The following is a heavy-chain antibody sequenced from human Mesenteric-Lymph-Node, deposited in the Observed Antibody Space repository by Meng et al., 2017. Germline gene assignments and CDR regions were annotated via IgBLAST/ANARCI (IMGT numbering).Heavy chain of an antibody. V-gene: IGHV7-4-1*02. CDR2: IHPHTSNP. Sequence: VQLAHSVSVLRWPVGSVDGGFKASLYTFSSVHVTLVRQPPVHRLERLRWIHPHTSNPTYAQGFTGLFVFSLNTSVITAYLQLNRQRAEDTAVYFSARHSEGDSSSRYGVFDYWGQGTLVTVSS. D-gene: IGHD6-13*01. CDR3: ARHSEGDSSSRYGVFDY. CDR1: LYTFSSVH. J-gene: IGHJ4*02.